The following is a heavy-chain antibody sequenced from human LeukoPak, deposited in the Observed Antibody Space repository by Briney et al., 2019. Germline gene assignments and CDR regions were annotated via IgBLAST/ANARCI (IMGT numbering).Heavy chain of an antibody. V-gene: IGHV1-2*02. CDR1: GYTFTGYY. CDR2: INPNSGGT. J-gene: IGHJ4*02. CDR3: ARDGESMVRGVRGGY. D-gene: IGHD3-10*01. Sequence: ASVKVSCKASGYTFTGYYMHWVQQAPGQGLEWMGWINPNSGGTNYAQKFQGRVTMTRDTSISTAYMELGRLRSDDTAVYYCARDGESMVRGVRGGYWGQGTLVTVSS.